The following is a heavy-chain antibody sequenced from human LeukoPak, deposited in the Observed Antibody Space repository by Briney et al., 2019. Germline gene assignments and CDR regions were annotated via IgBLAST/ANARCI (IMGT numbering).Heavy chain of an antibody. D-gene: IGHD2-15*01. Sequence: LVKVSCKASGGPFRSYAIRLVRQAPGQGPELVGGIIPIFGTANYAQKFQGRVTITADESTSTAYMELSSLRSEDTAVYYCARVVGGPPILYYYGMDVWGQGTTVTVSS. V-gene: IGHV1-69*13. J-gene: IGHJ6*02. CDR2: IIPIFGTA. CDR3: ARVVGGPPILYYYGMDV. CDR1: GGPFRSYA.